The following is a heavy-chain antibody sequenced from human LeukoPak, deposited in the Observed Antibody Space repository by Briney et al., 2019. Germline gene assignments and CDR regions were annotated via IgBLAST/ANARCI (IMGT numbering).Heavy chain of an antibody. CDR2: INPSGGST. Sequence: ASVKVSCKASGYTFTSYYTHWVRQAPGQGLEWMGIINPSGGSTSYAQKFQGRVTMTRDTSTSTVYMELSSLRSEDTAVYYCARDAAFCSSTSCSGGWFDPWGQGTLVTVSS. D-gene: IGHD2-2*01. V-gene: IGHV1-46*01. CDR3: ARDAAFCSSTSCSGGWFDP. CDR1: GYTFTSYY. J-gene: IGHJ5*02.